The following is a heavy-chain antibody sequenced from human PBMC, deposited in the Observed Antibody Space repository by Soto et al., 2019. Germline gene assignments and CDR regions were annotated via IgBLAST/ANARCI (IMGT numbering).Heavy chain of an antibody. CDR2: ISGSGGST. Sequence: EVQLLESGGGLVQPGGSLRLSCAASGFTFSSYAMSWVRQAPGKGLEWVSAISGSGGSTYYADSVKGRFTISRDNSKNTLYLQMNSLRAEDTAVYYCAKDSIITFGGVIVVPDYWGQGTLVTGSS. D-gene: IGHD3-16*02. J-gene: IGHJ4*02. V-gene: IGHV3-23*01. CDR1: GFTFSSYA. CDR3: AKDSIITFGGVIVVPDY.